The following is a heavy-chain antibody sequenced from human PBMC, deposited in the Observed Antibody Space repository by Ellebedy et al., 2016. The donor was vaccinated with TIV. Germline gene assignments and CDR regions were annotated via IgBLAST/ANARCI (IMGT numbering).Heavy chain of an antibody. CDR3: ATMTYRGNWYEGWFDP. CDR1: GGSISSYY. CDR2: VYYTGST. D-gene: IGHD6-13*01. J-gene: IGHJ5*02. Sequence: MPSETLSLTCTVSGGSISSYYWSWIRQPPGKGLEWIGYVYYTGSTNYNPSLKSRVTILVDTSKNQFSLKLSSVTAADTAMYYCATMTYRGNWYEGWFDPWGQGTLVTVSS. V-gene: IGHV4-59*01.